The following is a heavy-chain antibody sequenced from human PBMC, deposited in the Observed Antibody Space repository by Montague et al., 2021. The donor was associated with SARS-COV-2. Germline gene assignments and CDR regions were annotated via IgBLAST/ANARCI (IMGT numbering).Heavy chain of an antibody. J-gene: IGHJ4*02. CDR2: VYNNGIT. Sequence: SETLSLTCNVSGDSITNTRYYWGWICQAPGRPLEWIGSVYNNGITYYNPSVRSRVFISIDTSKNQFSLRSSSATASDTALYYCAVEEQYYFDYWGRGSLVSVSS. V-gene: IGHV4-39*01. CDR3: AVEEQYYFDY. CDR1: GDSITNTRYY. D-gene: IGHD1/OR15-1a*01.